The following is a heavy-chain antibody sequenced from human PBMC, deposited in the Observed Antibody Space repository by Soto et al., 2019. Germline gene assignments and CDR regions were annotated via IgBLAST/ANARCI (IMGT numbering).Heavy chain of an antibody. J-gene: IGHJ6*02. CDR3: ARVVVAARHYYYYSMDV. Sequence: QVQLQESGPGLVKPSQTLSLTCTVSGGSIGSGDYYWSWIRQPPGKGLEWIGYIYYSGSTYYNPSLKSRVTISVDTSKNQFSLKLSSVTAADTAMYYCARVVVAARHYYYYSMDVWGQGTTVTVSS. D-gene: IGHD6-6*01. V-gene: IGHV4-30-4*01. CDR1: GGSIGSGDYY. CDR2: IYYSGST.